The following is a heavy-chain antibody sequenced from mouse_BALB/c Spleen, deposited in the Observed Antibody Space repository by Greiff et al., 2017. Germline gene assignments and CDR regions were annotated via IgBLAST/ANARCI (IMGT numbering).Heavy chain of an antibody. CDR2: ISSGSSTI. D-gene: IGHD2-4*01. CDR3: ARGSIYNDDGGFAY. V-gene: IGHV5-17*02. Sequence: EVQLVESGGGLVQPGGSRKLSCAASGFTFSSFGMHWVRQAPEKGLEWVAYISSGSSTIYYADTVKGRFTISRDNPKNTLFLQMTSLRSEDTAMYYCARGSIYNDDGGFAYWGQGTLVTVSA. J-gene: IGHJ3*01. CDR1: GFTFSSFG.